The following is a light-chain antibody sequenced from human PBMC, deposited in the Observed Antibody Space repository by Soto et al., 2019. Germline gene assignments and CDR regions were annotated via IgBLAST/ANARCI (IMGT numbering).Light chain of an antibody. J-gene: IGKJ1*01. CDR1: QSVSSN. Sequence: EIVLTQSPDTLSLSPGERATLSCRASQSVSSNLAWYQQKPGPAPRLLIYGASTRATGIPARSSGSGSGTEFTLTISSLQSEGFAVYFCQQYNNWPPWTFGQGTKVDIK. CDR2: GAS. CDR3: QQYNNWPPWT. V-gene: IGKV3-15*01.